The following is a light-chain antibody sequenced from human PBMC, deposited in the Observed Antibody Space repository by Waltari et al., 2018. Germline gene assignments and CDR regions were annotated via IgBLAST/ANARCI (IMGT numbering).Light chain of an antibody. Sequence: QSALTQPASVSGSPGQSITISCTGTSSDIGFYNYVSWYQQHPGKAPKLMIYEVSERPSGVSNRFSGSKSGNTASLTISGLQAEDEADYYCNSYAGSSSWVFGGGTKLTVL. CDR1: SSDIGFYNY. CDR3: NSYAGSSSWV. CDR2: EVS. J-gene: IGLJ3*02. V-gene: IGLV2-14*01.